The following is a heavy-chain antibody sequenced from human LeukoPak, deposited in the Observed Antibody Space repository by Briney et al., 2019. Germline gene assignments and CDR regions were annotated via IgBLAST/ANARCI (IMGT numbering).Heavy chain of an antibody. V-gene: IGHV4-61*01. CDR1: GASVSSDNHY. J-gene: IGHJ4*02. CDR2: INHSGTT. D-gene: IGHD3-22*01. CDR3: ARGGGPYDSSEGFDY. Sequence: SETLSLTCTVSGASVSSDNHYWSWIRQPPGKGLEWIGEINHSGTTNYNPSLKSRVTISVDTSKNQFSLKLSSVTAADTAVYYCARGGGPYDSSEGFDYWSQGTLVTVPS.